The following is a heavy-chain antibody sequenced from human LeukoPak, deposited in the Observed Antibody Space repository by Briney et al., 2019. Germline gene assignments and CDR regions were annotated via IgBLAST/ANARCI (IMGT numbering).Heavy chain of an antibody. CDR2: IYHSGST. Sequence: SETLSLTCAVSRYSMSSGYYWGWIRQPPGKGLEWIGSIYHSGSTYYNPSLKSRVTISVDTSKNQFSLKLSSVTAADTAVYYCARDDLGAVAAPFDYWGQGTLVTVSS. J-gene: IGHJ4*02. D-gene: IGHD6-19*01. CDR3: ARDDLGAVAAPFDY. V-gene: IGHV4-38-2*02. CDR1: RYSMSSGYY.